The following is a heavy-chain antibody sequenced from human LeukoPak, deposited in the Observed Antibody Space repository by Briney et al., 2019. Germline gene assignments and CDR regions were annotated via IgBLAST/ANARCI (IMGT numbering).Heavy chain of an antibody. J-gene: IGHJ3*02. D-gene: IGHD5-24*01. CDR2: VSSGGSIK. CDR1: GFIFSDYY. Sequence: PGGSLRLSCAASGFIFSDYYMNWIRQAPGKGLEWVSCVSSGGSIKYYADSVKGRFTISRDNSENSVFLQLNSLRTDDTAVYYCARDISRDGPPKSAFDIWGQGTTVTVSS. CDR3: ARDISRDGPPKSAFDI. V-gene: IGHV3-11*01.